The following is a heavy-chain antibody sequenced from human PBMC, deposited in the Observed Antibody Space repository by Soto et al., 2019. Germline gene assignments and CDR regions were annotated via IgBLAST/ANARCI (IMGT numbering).Heavy chain of an antibody. CDR2: IYYSGST. D-gene: IGHD3-3*01. V-gene: IGHV4-30-4*01. CDR1: GGSISSGDYY. Sequence: SETLSLTCTVSGGSISSGDYYWSWIRQPPGKGLEWIGYIYYSGSTYHNPSLKSRVTISVDTSKNQFSLKLSSVTAADTAVYYCASVKSRTFGVVQPFDPWGQGTLVTVSS. CDR3: ASVKSRTFGVVQPFDP. J-gene: IGHJ5*02.